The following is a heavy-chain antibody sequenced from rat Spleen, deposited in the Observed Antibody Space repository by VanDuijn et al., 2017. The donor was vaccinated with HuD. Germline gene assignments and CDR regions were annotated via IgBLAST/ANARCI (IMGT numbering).Heavy chain of an antibody. CDR1: GFTFSDYN. V-gene: IGHV5-22*01. Sequence: EVQLVESDGGLVQPGRSLKLSCAASGFTFSDYNMAWVRQAPKKGLEWVASISYEGSSTYYGDSVKGRFTISRDNAKSTLYLQMNSLRSEDTATYYCARLGFDYWGQGVMVTVSS. CDR3: ARLGFDY. CDR2: ISYEGSST. J-gene: IGHJ2*01.